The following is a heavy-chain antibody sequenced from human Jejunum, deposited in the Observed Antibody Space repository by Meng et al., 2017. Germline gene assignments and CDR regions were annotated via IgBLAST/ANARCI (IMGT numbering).Heavy chain of an antibody. V-gene: IGHV4-4*02. J-gene: IGHJ4*02. D-gene: IGHD1-14*01. CDR2: VWPSGAT. CDR1: GVSTTAPFY. Sequence: QVQQQEPGPGLVKPSGTLALTCTVSGVSTTAPFYWTWIRQAPGKGLEWIGEVWPSGATYYNPSLSSRITISIDTSNNQFSLEVAFLTAADTAVYYCARAIRERYFDSWGQGTLVTVSS. CDR3: ARAIRERYFDS.